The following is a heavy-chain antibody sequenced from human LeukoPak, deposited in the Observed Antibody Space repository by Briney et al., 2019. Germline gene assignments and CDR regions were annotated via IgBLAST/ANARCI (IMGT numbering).Heavy chain of an antibody. CDR3: AILGYYYGSGTNPAIDY. CDR1: GGTFSSYA. J-gene: IGHJ4*02. CDR2: IIPIFGTA. D-gene: IGHD3-10*01. V-gene: IGHV1-69*01. Sequence: SVKVSCKASGGTFSSYAISWVRQAPGQGLEWMGGIIPIFGTANYAQKFQGRVTITADESTSTAYMELSSLRSEDTAVYYCAILGYYYGSGTNPAIDYWGQGTLVTVSS.